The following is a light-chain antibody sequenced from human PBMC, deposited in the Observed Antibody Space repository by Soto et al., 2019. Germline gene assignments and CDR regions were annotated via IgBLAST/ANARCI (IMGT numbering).Light chain of an antibody. CDR2: GAS. J-gene: IGKJ1*01. CDR1: QSVDIN. V-gene: IGKV3-15*01. Sequence: EILLTQSPCTLSVSPGDRVTLSCRASQSVDINLAWYQQRAGQAPRLLVYGASTKATDMPGRFSGRGSGTESTLTINNLQSEDFELYYCQQYRNWPRTFGQGTKVDIK. CDR3: QQYRNWPRT.